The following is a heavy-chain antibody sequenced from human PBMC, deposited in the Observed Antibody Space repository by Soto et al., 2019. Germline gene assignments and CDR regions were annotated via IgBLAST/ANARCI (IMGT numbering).Heavy chain of an antibody. Sequence: PSETLSLTCSVSGGSISHYYWSWIWQSPGKGLEWIGYVYYSGSTDYNPSLKSRVTMSVDTSKNQVSLKLNSVTTADTAVYYCARDRSTYGGGGTGEVKENWFDPWGPGTLVTVSS. CDR3: ARDRSTYGGGGTGEVKENWFDP. V-gene: IGHV4-59*01. J-gene: IGHJ5*02. D-gene: IGHD2-8*01. CDR1: GGSISHYY. CDR2: VYYSGST.